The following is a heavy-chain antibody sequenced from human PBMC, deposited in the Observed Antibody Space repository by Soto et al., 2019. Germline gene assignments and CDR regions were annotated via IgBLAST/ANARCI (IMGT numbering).Heavy chain of an antibody. CDR1: GFTFSNAW. D-gene: IGHD3-16*02. V-gene: IGHV3-15*01. Sequence: EVQLVESGGGLVKPGGSLRLSCAASGFTFSNAWMSWVRQAPGKGLEWVGRIKSKTDGGTTDYAAPVKGRLTISRDDSKNTLYLQMNSLKTEDTAVYYCTTDFTPMITFGGVIGPRFDPWGQGTLVTVSS. CDR2: IKSKTDGGTT. J-gene: IGHJ5*02. CDR3: TTDFTPMITFGGVIGPRFDP.